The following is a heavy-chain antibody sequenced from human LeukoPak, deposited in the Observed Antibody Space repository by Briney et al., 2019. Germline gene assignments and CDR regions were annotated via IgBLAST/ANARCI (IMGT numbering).Heavy chain of an antibody. CDR3: AKSNGYCSGGNCYSNY. CDR1: GFTFSDYG. Sequence: GGSLRLSCAASGFTFSDYGMHWIRQAPGKGLEWVAVISYGGRNQYYADSVKGRFTISRDSSKNTLYLQMNSLRAEDTAVYHCAKSNGYCSGGNCYSNYWGQGTLVTVSS. J-gene: IGHJ4*02. CDR2: ISYGGRNQ. D-gene: IGHD2-15*01. V-gene: IGHV3-30*18.